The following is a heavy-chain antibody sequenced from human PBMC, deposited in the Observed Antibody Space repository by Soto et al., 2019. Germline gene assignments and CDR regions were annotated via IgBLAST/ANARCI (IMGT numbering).Heavy chain of an antibody. CDR1: GGSISSSHW. V-gene: IGHV4-4*02. Sequence: QAQLQESGPGLVKPSGTLSLTCAVSGGSISSSHWWTWVRQSPGKGLEYIGEISHSGTSNSNPSLTSRVTLSVEKSKNPFSLTLTSVTAADTAVYYCARVVLTITRGAFDAWGQGTLVIVSS. J-gene: IGHJ3*01. CDR3: ARVVLTITRGAFDA. D-gene: IGHD3-9*01. CDR2: ISHSGTS.